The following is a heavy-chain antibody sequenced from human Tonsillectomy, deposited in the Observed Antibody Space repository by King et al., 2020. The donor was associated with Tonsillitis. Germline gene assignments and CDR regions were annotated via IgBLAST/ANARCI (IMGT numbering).Heavy chain of an antibody. CDR3: ARGEGIYYDSSGYYPPPFDY. D-gene: IGHD3-22*01. Sequence: VQLQESGPGLVKPSETLSLTCTVSDGSISSYYWSWIRQPPGKGLEWVGYIYYNGITNYNPSLKSRVTISVDTSKNQFSLKLSSVTAADTAVYYCARGEGIYYDSSGYYPPPFDYWGQGTLVTVSS. V-gene: IGHV4-59*01. CDR1: DGSISSYY. CDR2: IYYNGIT. J-gene: IGHJ4*02.